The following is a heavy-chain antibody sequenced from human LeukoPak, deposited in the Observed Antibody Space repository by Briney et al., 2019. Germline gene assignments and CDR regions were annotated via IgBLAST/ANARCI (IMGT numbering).Heavy chain of an antibody. D-gene: IGHD3-10*01. CDR1: GYSFTSYW. J-gene: IGHJ4*02. Sequence: GESLKISCKGSGYSFTSYWIGWVRPMPGKGLEWMGIIYPGDSDTRYSPSFQGQVTISADKSISTAYLQWSSLKASDTAMYYCARVGNYYGSGSYLDYWGQGTLVTVSS. CDR3: ARVGNYYGSGSYLDY. CDR2: IYPGDSDT. V-gene: IGHV5-51*01.